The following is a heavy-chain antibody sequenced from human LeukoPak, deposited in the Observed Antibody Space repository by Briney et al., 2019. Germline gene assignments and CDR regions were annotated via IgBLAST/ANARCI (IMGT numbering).Heavy chain of an antibody. CDR1: GFTVSSDS. Sequence: GGSLRLSCTVSGFTVSSDSMSWVRQAPGKGLEWVSFIYSGGSTHYSDSVKGRFTISRDNSKNTLYLQMNSLRAEDTAVYYCARGGVYYDSSGYYVFDAFDIWGQGTMVTVSS. CDR3: ARGGVYYDSSGYYVFDAFDI. CDR2: IYSGGST. V-gene: IGHV3-53*01. J-gene: IGHJ3*02. D-gene: IGHD3-22*01.